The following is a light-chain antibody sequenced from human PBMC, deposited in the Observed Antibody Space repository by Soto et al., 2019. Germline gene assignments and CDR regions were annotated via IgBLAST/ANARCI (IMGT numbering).Light chain of an antibody. V-gene: IGKV1-39*01. J-gene: IGKJ1*01. Sequence: DIQMTQSPSSLSASVGDRVTITCRASQSISNYLNWYQQKPGKATNLLIYAASSLQSGVPSRFSGCGSRTDFTLTISSLQPEDFATYYCQQSFSTPRTFGQGTKVEIK. CDR2: AAS. CDR1: QSISNY. CDR3: QQSFSTPRT.